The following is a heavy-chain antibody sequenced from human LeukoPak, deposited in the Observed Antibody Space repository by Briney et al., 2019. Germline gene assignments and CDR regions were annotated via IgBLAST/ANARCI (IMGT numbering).Heavy chain of an antibody. CDR1: GYTFTNYY. V-gene: IGHV1-2*06. Sequence: ASVKVSCKASGYTFTNYYIHWVRQAPGQGLEWMGRINPNSGGANYAQKGQGRVTMTRDPSITTAYMELTSLRADDTAVYYCARDGGGNWNDESEWFDPWGQGTLVTVSS. D-gene: IGHD1-20*01. CDR3: ARDGGGNWNDESEWFDP. J-gene: IGHJ5*02. CDR2: INPNSGGA.